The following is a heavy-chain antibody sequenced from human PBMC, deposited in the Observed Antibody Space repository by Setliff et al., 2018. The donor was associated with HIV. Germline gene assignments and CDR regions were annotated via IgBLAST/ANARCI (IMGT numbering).Heavy chain of an antibody. CDR1: GGSFSAYH. J-gene: IGHJ4*01. CDR2: INHSGST. CDR3: ARGRDYTGSWFRPFYLDF. D-gene: IGHD3-3*01. V-gene: IGHV4-34*01. Sequence: PSETLSLTCAVYGGSFSAYHWSWIRQTPGKGLEWLGEINHSGSTAYNLALESRVSMSIDTSKNQFSLKLTSVTAADTAIYYCARGRDYTGSWFRPFYLDFWGRGNLVTAPQ.